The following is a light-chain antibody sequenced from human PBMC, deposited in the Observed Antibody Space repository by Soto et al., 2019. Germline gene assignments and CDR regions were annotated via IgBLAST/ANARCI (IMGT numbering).Light chain of an antibody. CDR2: GGF. CDR3: QQSYTTPPT. CDR1: QSIRTS. J-gene: IGKJ2*01. Sequence: DIQMTQSPSSLSASVGDRVTITCRASQSIRTSLNWYQQKPGKAPNLLIYGGFSLQSGAPSRFSGSGSGTDFTLTISSLQPEDFAVYYWQQSYTTPPTFGQGTKVEIK. V-gene: IGKV1-39*01.